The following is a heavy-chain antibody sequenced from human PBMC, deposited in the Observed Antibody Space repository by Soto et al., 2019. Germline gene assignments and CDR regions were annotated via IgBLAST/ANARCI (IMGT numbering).Heavy chain of an antibody. CDR1: GGSFSGYY. CDR2: INHSGST. V-gene: IGHV4-34*01. J-gene: IGHJ6*02. CDR3: ARVPYYYDSTGYYYYYYGMDV. Sequence: LETLSLTCAVYGGSFSGYYWSWIRQPPGKGLGWIGEINHSGSTNYNPSLKSRVTISVDTSKNQFSLKLSSVTAADTAVYYCARVPYYYDSTGYYYYYYGMDVWGQVTTVAVSS. D-gene: IGHD3-22*01.